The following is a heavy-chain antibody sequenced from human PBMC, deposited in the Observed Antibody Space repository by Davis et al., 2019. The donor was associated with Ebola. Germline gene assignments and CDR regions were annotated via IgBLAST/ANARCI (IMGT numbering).Heavy chain of an antibody. Sequence: GESLKIPCVASEFTLRSYWFHWVRQAPGKGLEWVSRIATDGSTTNYADSVRGRFTISRDNAKNTLFLQMNSLRADDTAVYYCARDVPGRAGYWGQGTLVTVSS. J-gene: IGHJ4*02. V-gene: IGHV3-74*01. CDR1: EFTLRSYW. CDR2: IATDGSTT. D-gene: IGHD1-14*01. CDR3: ARDVPGRAGY.